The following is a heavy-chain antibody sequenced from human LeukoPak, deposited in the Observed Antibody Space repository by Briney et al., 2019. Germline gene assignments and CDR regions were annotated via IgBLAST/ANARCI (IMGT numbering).Heavy chain of an antibody. CDR2: ISGSGDST. CDR1: GFTFSSYA. CDR3: AKDRQSSYRSGSYYAIDY. D-gene: IGHD3-10*01. J-gene: IGHJ4*02. Sequence: GGSLRLSCAASGFTFSSYAMSWVRQAPGKGLECVSAISGSGDSTYYADSVKGRFTISRDNSKNTLYLQMNTLRAEDTAVYYCAKDRQSSYRSGSYYAIDYWGQGTLVTVSS. V-gene: IGHV3-23*01.